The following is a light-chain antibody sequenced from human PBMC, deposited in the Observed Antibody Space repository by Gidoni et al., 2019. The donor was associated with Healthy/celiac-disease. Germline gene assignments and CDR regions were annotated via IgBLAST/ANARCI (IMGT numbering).Light chain of an antibody. CDR1: KSVLYSSNNKNY. Sequence: DIVMTQSQDSLAVSLGESATINCKSSKSVLYSSNNKNYLAWYQQKPGQPPKLLIYCASTRESAVPDPFSGSGSLTDFSLSICSLLAVDVAVFYCQQYYSTPITFGQWTRLEIK. J-gene: IGKJ5*01. CDR2: CAS. CDR3: QQYYSTPIT. V-gene: IGKV4-1*01.